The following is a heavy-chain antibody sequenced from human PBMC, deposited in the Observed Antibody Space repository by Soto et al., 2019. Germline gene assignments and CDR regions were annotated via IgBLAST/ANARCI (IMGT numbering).Heavy chain of an antibody. V-gene: IGHV3-23*01. D-gene: IGHD6-19*01. CDR1: GFTFSSYA. CDR2: ISGSGGST. CDR3: AKRGAGHYFDY. Sequence: EVQLLESGGGLVQPGGSLRLSCAASGFTFSSYAMSWVRQAPGKGLEWVSVISGSGGSTYYADSVKGRFTISRDNSRNTLYLQMTSLRAEDTAVYYCAKRGAGHYFDYWGQGTLVTVSS. J-gene: IGHJ4*02.